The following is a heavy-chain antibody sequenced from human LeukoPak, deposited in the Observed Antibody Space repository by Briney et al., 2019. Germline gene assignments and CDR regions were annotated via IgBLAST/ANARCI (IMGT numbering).Heavy chain of an antibody. V-gene: IGHV1-69*05. J-gene: IGHJ4*02. CDR3: ARLIAVAGIYYFDY. CDR2: IIPIFGTA. CDR1: GGTFSSYA. D-gene: IGHD6-19*01. Sequence: GASVKVSCKASGGTFSSYAISWVRQAPGQGLEWMGGIIPIFGTANYAQKFQGRVTMTTDTSTSTAYMELRSLRSDDTAVYYCARLIAVAGIYYFDYWGQGTLVTVSS.